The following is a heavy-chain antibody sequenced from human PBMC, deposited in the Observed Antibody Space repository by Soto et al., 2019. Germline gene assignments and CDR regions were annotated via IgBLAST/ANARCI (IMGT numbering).Heavy chain of an antibody. CDR1: GFTFSSYS. V-gene: IGHV3-21*01. J-gene: IGHJ6*02. D-gene: IGHD3-3*01. CDR3: ARGGGDDDFWSDNYYYYGMDV. CDR2: ISSSSSYI. Sequence: EVQLVESGGGLVKPGGSLRLSCAASGFTFSSYSMNWVRQAPGKGLEWVSAISSSSSYIYYADSVKGRFTISRDNDKNALYLQMNGLRAEDKAVYYCARGGGDDDFWSDNYYYYGMDVWGQGTTVTVSS.